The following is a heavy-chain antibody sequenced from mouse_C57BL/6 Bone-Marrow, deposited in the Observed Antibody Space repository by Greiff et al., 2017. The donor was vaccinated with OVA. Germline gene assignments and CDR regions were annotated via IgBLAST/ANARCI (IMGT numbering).Heavy chain of an antibody. CDR1: GYTFTSYW. Sequence: QVQLQQPGAELVKPGASVKMSCKASGYTFTSYWITWVKQRPGQGLEWIGDIYPGSGSTNYNEKFKSKATLTVDTSSSTAYMQLSSLTSEDSAVYYCAREEIAYYYGSSPFAYWGQGTLVTVSA. D-gene: IGHD1-1*01. CDR3: AREEIAYYYGSSPFAY. CDR2: IYPGSGST. J-gene: IGHJ3*01. V-gene: IGHV1-55*01.